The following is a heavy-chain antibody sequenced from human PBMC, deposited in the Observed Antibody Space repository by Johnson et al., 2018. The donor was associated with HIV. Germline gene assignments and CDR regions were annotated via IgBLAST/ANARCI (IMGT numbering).Heavy chain of an antibody. J-gene: IGHJ3*02. D-gene: IGHD6-13*01. CDR3: TTDADSSSWNDAFDI. Sequence: QVQLVEFGGGVVQPGGSLRLSCAAYGFTVSSNYMSWVRQAPGKGLEWVAVISYDGSNKYYADSVKGRFTISRDSSKNTLYLQMNSLKTEDTAVYYCTTDADSSSWNDAFDIWGQGTMVTVSS. CDR1: GFTVSSNY. CDR2: ISYDGSNK. V-gene: IGHV3-30-3*01.